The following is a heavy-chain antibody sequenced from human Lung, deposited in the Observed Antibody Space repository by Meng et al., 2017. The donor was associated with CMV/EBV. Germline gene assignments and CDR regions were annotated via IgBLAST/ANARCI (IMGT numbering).Heavy chain of an antibody. V-gene: IGHV1-2*02. Sequence: ASXXVSXKASGHSFTDYYIHWVRQAPGQGLEWMGWINPNSGGTNYAENFQGRVTMTRDTSISTASMELNRLRSEDTAVYYCARDRFRTVRGLFSYCGQGTLVTSPQ. D-gene: IGHD3-10*01. CDR3: ARDRFRTVRGLFSY. J-gene: IGHJ4*02. CDR1: GHSFTDYY. CDR2: INPNSGGT.